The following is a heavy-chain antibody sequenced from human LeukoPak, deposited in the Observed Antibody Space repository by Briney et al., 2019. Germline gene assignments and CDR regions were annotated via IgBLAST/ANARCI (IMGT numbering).Heavy chain of an antibody. CDR2: IRSTANGYAT. Sequence: GGSLRLSCAASGFTFSGSALHWVRQASGNGLEWVGRIRSTANGYATAYAASVKGRFTISRDDSKNTAYLQMDSLKTEDTAVYYCTGNYYGSGSFDYWGQGTLVTVSS. CDR3: TGNYYGSGSFDY. J-gene: IGHJ4*02. D-gene: IGHD3-10*01. V-gene: IGHV3-73*01. CDR1: GFTFSGSA.